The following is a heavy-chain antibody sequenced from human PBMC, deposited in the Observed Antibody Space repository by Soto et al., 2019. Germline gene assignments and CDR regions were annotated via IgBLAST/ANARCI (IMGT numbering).Heavy chain of an antibody. CDR3: AKGHYDFWSGYTANYYYMDV. CDR1: GFTFSSYA. V-gene: IGHV3-23*01. Sequence: GGSLRLSCAASGFTFSSYAMSWFRQAPGKGLEWVSAISGSGGSTYYADSVKGRFTISRDNSKNTLYLQMNSLRAEDTAVYYCAKGHYDFWSGYTANYYYMDVWGKGTTVTVSS. J-gene: IGHJ6*03. CDR2: ISGSGGST. D-gene: IGHD3-3*01.